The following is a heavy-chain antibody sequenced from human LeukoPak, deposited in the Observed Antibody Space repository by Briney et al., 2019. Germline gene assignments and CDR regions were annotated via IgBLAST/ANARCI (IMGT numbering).Heavy chain of an antibody. Sequence: TGGSLRLSCAASGFTFSSYGMHWVRQAPGKGLEWVAVISYDGSNKYYADSVKGRFTISRDNAKNSLYLQMNSLRAEDTAVYYCVSGGFGVVITDYWGQGTLVTVSS. V-gene: IGHV3-30*03. CDR3: VSGGFGVVITDY. CDR1: GFTFSSYG. D-gene: IGHD3-3*01. J-gene: IGHJ4*02. CDR2: ISYDGSNK.